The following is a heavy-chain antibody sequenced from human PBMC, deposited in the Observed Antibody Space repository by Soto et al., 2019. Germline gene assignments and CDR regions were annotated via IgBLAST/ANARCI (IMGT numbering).Heavy chain of an antibody. CDR1: GFTFSSYS. J-gene: IGHJ3*01. V-gene: IGHV3-21*01. Sequence: EVQLVESGGGLVKPGGSLRLSCAASGFTFSSYSMNWVRQAPGKGLEWVSSISSSSSYIYYADSVKGRFTISRDNAKTSLFLQMNSLRAEDTAVYYCARDREGVGAGLFWGQGTMVTVSS. D-gene: IGHD1-26*01. CDR2: ISSSSSYI. CDR3: ARDREGVGAGLF.